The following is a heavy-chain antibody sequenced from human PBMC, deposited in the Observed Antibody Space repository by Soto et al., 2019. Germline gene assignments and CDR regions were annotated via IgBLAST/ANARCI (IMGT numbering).Heavy chain of an antibody. D-gene: IGHD3-3*01. J-gene: IGHJ4*02. V-gene: IGHV4-34*01. CDR1: GGTIGGFY. CDR3: ARGLGIAIFN. Sequence: SETLPPPYTVEGGTIGGFYCRRIRQPPGKGLEWIGEINHSGSTNYNPSLKSRVTISVDTSKNQFSLKLSSVTAADTAVYYCARGLGIAIFNWGQGTLVTVSS. CDR2: INHSGST.